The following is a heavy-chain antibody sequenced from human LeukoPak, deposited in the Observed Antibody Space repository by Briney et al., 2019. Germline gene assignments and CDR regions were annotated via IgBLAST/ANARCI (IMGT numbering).Heavy chain of an antibody. V-gene: IGHV3-23*01. J-gene: IGHJ5*02. CDR2: ISGSGVST. Sequence: GGSLRLSCAASGFTFSNYAMSWVRQAPGKGLEWVSTISGSGVSTYYADSVTGRFTISRDNSKNTLYLQMNSLRAEDTAVYYCAKNKGAPAALPFDPWGQGTLVTVSS. CDR3: AKNKGAPAALPFDP. D-gene: IGHD2-2*01. CDR1: GFTFSNYA.